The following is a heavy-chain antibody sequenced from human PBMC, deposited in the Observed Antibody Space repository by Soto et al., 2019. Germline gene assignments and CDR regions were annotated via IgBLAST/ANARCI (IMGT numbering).Heavy chain of an antibody. Sequence: QMQLVESGGGVVQPGRSLRLSCAASGFAFGSYAMHWVRQAPGKGLEWVAVVSYDGTDKYYADSVKGRFTISRDNSKNTLSLQMNSLRPDDTADYYCARVLRFLEWLPSGYGLDVWGQGTTVTVSS. J-gene: IGHJ6*02. CDR3: ARVLRFLEWLPSGYGLDV. CDR2: VSYDGTDK. V-gene: IGHV3-30*04. CDR1: GFAFGSYA. D-gene: IGHD3-3*01.